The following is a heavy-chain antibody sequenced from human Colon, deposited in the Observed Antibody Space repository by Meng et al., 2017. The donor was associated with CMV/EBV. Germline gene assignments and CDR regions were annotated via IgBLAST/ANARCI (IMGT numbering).Heavy chain of an antibody. J-gene: IGHJ4*02. CDR1: GFTFSNYK. D-gene: IGHD6-19*01. CDR3: ARGPLSGWQPD. Sequence: GESLKISCETSGFTFSNYKMNWVRQAPGKGLEWISSISFSSTHIYYADSVKGRFTISRDNDKNSLYLQMDSLRADDTAVYYCARGPLSGWQPDWGQGTLVTVSS. V-gene: IGHV3-21*04. CDR2: ISFSSTHI.